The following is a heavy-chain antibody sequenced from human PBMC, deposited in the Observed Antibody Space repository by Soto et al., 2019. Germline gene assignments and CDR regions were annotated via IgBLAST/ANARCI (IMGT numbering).Heavy chain of an antibody. D-gene: IGHD5-18*01. V-gene: IGHV3-72*01. J-gene: IGHJ4*02. CDR1: GFIFSDHY. Sequence: EVQLVESGGGLVQPGGSLGLSCVASGFIFSDHYMDWVRQAPGKGLEWVGRTRNKANAYTTEYAASVKGRSIISRDDSXXSLYLQMHSLKSEDTAVYYCARVQYTYGLWYYFDYWGQGALVTVSS. CDR3: ARVQYTYGLWYYFDY. CDR2: TRNKANAYTT.